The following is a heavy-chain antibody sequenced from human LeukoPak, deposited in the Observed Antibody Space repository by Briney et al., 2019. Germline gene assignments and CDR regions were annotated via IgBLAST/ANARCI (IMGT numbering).Heavy chain of an antibody. CDR3: AIRSDYYGMDV. CDR1: GGPFSGHY. Sequence: SETLSLTCALYGGPFSGHYWSWIPQPPGKGLEWIGEINHSESTNYNPSLKSRVTISVDTSKNQFSLKLSSVAAADTAVCYCAIRSDYYGMDVWGQGTTVTDSS. J-gene: IGHJ6*02. CDR2: INHSEST. V-gene: IGHV4-34*01.